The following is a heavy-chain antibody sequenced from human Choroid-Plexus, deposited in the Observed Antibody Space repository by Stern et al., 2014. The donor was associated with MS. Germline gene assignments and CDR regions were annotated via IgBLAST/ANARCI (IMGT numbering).Heavy chain of an antibody. CDR2: VSYDGSNK. CDR1: GFTFGSCA. D-gene: IGHD2-8*01. Sequence: VQLVESGGGVVQPGRPLRLSCAASGFTFGSCAMHWVRQAPGKGLEWVAGVSYDGSNKYYADSVKGRFTVSRDNSQNTLYMQMSSLRADDTAVYYCAKDRQYLTYFFDHWGQGSLVTVSS. CDR3: AKDRQYLTYFFDH. J-gene: IGHJ5*02. V-gene: IGHV3-30*18.